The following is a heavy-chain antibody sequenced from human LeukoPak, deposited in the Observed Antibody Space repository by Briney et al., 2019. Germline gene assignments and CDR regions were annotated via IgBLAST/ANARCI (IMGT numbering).Heavy chain of an antibody. Sequence: KPSETLSLTCTVSGGSISSSSYYWGWIRQPPGKGREWIGSIYYSGSTYYNPSLKSRVTISVDTSKNQFSLKLSSVTAADTAVYYCARHDLTNIVVVPAAVNWFDPWGQGTLVTVSS. V-gene: IGHV4-39*01. CDR2: IYYSGST. CDR3: ARHDLTNIVVVPAAVNWFDP. CDR1: GGSISSSSYY. D-gene: IGHD2-2*01. J-gene: IGHJ5*02.